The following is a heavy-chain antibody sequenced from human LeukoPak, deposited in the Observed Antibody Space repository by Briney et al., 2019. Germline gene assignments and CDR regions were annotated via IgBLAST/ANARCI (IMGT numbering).Heavy chain of an antibody. CDR3: AKDSSMWFGILVNYFDY. J-gene: IGHJ4*02. Sequence: GGSLRLSCAASGFTFSSCDVSWVGQAPGKGLEWVSGISSSGANTHYADSVRGRFTISRDNSNNTLYLQMASLRAEDTAIYYCAKDSSMWFGILVNYFDYLGQGTLVTVSS. V-gene: IGHV3-23*01. CDR2: ISSSGANT. CDR1: GFTFSSCD. D-gene: IGHD3-10*01.